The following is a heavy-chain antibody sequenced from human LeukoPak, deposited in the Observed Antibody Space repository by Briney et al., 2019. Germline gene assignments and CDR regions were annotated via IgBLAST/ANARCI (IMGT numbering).Heavy chain of an antibody. D-gene: IGHD3-10*01. Sequence: PGGSLRLSCAASGFTFSSHWMHWVRQAPGKGLVWVSRINSDGSSISYADSVKGRFTISRDNAKNSLYLQMNSLRAEDTAVYYCASGGGFGSDAFDIWGQGTMVTVSS. J-gene: IGHJ3*02. CDR3: ASGGGFGSDAFDI. CDR1: GFTFSSHW. V-gene: IGHV3-74*01. CDR2: INSDGSSI.